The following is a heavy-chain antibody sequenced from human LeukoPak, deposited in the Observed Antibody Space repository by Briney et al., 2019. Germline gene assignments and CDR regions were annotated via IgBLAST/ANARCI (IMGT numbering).Heavy chain of an antibody. J-gene: IGHJ6*02. CDR2: IYSGGST. CDR1: GFTVSSNY. CDR3: AREAAGYHYYYGMDV. D-gene: IGHD6-13*01. V-gene: IGHV3-53*01. Sequence: GGSLRLSCAASGFTVSSNYMSWVRQAPGKGLEWVSVIYSGGSTYYADSVKGRFTISRDNSKNTLYLQMNSLRAEDTAVYYCAREAAGYHYYYGMDVWGQGTTVTVSS.